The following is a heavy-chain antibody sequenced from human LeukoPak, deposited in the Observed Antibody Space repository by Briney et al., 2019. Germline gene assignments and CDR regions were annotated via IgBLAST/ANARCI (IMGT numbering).Heavy chain of an antibody. J-gene: IGHJ5*02. D-gene: IGHD2-15*01. CDR2: INPNSGGT. CDR3: ARDAARYCSGGSCYYGKWFDP. V-gene: IGHV1-2*02. Sequence: ASVKVSCKASGGTFSSYAISWVRQAPGQGLEWMGWINPNSGGTNYAQKFQGRVTMTRDTSISTAYMELSRLRSDDTAVYSCARDAARYCSGGSCYYGKWFDPWGQGTLVTVSS. CDR1: GGTFSSYA.